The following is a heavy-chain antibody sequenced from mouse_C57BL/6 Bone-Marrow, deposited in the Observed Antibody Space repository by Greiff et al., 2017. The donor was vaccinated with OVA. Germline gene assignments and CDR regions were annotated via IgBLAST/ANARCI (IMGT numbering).Heavy chain of an antibody. Sequence: EVKLQESGPGLVKPSQSLSLTCSVTGYSITSGYYWNWIRQFPGNKLEWMGYISYDGSNNYNPSLKNRISITRDTSKNHFFLKLNSVTTEDTATYYCARRYYGSSPYWYFDGWGTGATVTVYS. CDR1: GYSITSGYY. V-gene: IGHV3-6*01. CDR3: ARRYYGSSPYWYFDG. CDR2: ISYDGSN. J-gene: IGHJ1*03. D-gene: IGHD1-1*01.